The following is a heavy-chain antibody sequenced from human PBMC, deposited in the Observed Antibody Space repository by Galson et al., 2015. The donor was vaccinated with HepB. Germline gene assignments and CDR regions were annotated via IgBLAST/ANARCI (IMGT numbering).Heavy chain of an antibody. J-gene: IGHJ4*02. CDR1: GFTVSSHY. D-gene: IGHD1-26*01. V-gene: IGHV3-53*01. Sequence: SLRLSCAASGFTVSSHYMNWVRQAPGRGLEWVSVIYSGGNTYYADSVMARFTISSDNSKNTVYLKINSVRAEDPAVYYCARASVGEIDYWGQGTLVTVSS. CDR2: IYSGGNT. CDR3: ARASVGEIDY.